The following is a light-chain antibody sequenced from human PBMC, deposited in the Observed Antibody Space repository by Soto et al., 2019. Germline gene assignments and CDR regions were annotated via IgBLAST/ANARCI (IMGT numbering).Light chain of an antibody. CDR2: DVS. V-gene: IGLV2-14*03. Sequence: QSVLTQPASVSGSPGQSITISCTGTTSDVGGYKYVSWYQQHPGKAPKLMIYDVSNRPSGVSNRFSGSKSGNTASLTISGLQAEDEADYYCSSYTGSISYVFGTGTKLTVL. CDR3: SSYTGSISYV. J-gene: IGLJ1*01. CDR1: TSDVGGYKY.